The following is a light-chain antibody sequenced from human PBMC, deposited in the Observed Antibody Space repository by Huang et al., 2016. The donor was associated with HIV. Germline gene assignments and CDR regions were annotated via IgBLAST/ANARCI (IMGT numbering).Light chain of an antibody. CDR2: SAS. V-gene: IGKV1-27*01. Sequence: LSAAVGDRVIITCRASQGIGNSVAWYRQTPGKVPELLVYSASYLQLGVPYRFSGSGSGTHFTLTINGLQSDDFATYYCQNYDRAPLSFGPGTTVDVK. CDR3: QNYDRAPLS. CDR1: QGIGNS. J-gene: IGKJ3*01.